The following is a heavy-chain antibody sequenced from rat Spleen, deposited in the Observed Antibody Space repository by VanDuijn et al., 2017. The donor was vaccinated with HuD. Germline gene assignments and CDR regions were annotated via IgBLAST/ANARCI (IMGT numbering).Heavy chain of an antibody. D-gene: IGHD1-1*01. CDR2: LSYDGSTT. CDR1: GFTFSDYY. J-gene: IGHJ2*01. Sequence: EVQLVESDGGLVQPGRSLKLSCAASGFTFSDYYMAWVRQAPTKGLEWVATLSYDGSTTYYRDSVKGRFTISRDNAKSTLYLQMDSLRSEDTATYYCARHEDYSGLDYWGQGVMVTVSS. CDR3: ARHEDYSGLDY. V-gene: IGHV5-29*01.